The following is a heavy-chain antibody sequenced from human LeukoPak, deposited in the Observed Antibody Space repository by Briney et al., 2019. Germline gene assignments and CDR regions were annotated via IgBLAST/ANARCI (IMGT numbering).Heavy chain of an antibody. CDR3: ARQVVAVAGTGYFDY. D-gene: IGHD6-19*01. Sequence: SETLSLTCSVSGGSISSLYWSWIRQPPGKGLEWIGSIYYSGSTYYNASLKSRGTISVDTSKNQFSLKLNSVTAADTAVYFCARQVVAVAGTGYFDYWGQGTLVTVSS. J-gene: IGHJ4*02. V-gene: IGHV4-39*01. CDR1: GGSISSLY. CDR2: IYYSGST.